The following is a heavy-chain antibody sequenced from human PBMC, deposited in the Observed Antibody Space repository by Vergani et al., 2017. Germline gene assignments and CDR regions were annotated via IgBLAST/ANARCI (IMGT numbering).Heavy chain of an antibody. D-gene: IGHD3-16*01. CDR2: IYYTGSA. J-gene: IGHJ6*02. CDR1: GGSISSSSYF. V-gene: IGHV4-39*01. Sequence: QLQLHKSGPGLVKPSETLSLTCTLSGGSISSSSYFWGWLRQTPGKGLEWIGSIYYTGSAYYNPSLKSRVSISVDASKNQFSLKLNSVTAADSAVYYCARHDSDHYDASYYGLDVWGQGTTVTVSS. CDR3: ARHDSDHYDASYYGLDV.